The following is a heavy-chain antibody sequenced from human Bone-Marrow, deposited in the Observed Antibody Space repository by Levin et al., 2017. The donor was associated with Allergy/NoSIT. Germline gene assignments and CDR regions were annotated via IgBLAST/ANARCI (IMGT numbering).Heavy chain of an antibody. CDR3: TTGSNTIFPGGEDV. CDR1: GFTFSKAW. V-gene: IGHV3-15*01. D-gene: IGHD3-3*01. J-gene: IGHJ6*02. Sequence: GGSLRLSCAASGFTFSKAWMSWVRQAPGKGLEWVGRIRSKIDGETAHYGPPVKGRFTIPRDDSNDRLYPQMDSLTTEDTGVYYCTTGSNTIFPGGEDVWGQGTTVIVSS. CDR2: IRSKIDGETA.